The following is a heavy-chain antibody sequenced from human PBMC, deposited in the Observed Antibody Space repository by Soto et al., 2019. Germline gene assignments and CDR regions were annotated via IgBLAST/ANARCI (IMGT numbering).Heavy chain of an antibody. CDR3: TRGNYGAFHH. Sequence: EVQLVESGGGLIKPGGSLRLSCAASGFTFSDEWMNWVRQAPGKGLEWVGRIKNKPNGETTDYAAPVKGRFTISRGDSKSRLYLQMNTLNTDDTGVYYCTRGNYGAFHHWGQGTLVTVSS. CDR1: GFTFSDEW. CDR2: IKNKPNGETT. V-gene: IGHV3-15*07. J-gene: IGHJ3*01. D-gene: IGHD1-7*01.